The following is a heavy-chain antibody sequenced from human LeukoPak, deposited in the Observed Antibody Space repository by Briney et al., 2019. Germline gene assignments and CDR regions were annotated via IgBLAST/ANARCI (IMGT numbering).Heavy chain of an antibody. CDR2: INHSGST. V-gene: IGHV4-34*01. CDR1: GGSFSGYY. Sequence: SETLSLTCAVYGGSFSGYYWSWIRQPPGKGLEWIGEINHSGSTNYNPSLKSRVTISVDTSKNQFSLKLSSVTAADTAVYCCARVRIRGMITFGGVIAPIDYWGQGTLVTVSS. D-gene: IGHD3-16*02. CDR3: ARVRIRGMITFGGVIAPIDY. J-gene: IGHJ4*02.